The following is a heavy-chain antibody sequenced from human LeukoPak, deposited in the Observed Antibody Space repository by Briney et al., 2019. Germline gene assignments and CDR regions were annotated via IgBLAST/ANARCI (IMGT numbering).Heavy chain of an antibody. V-gene: IGHV4-59*01. Sequence: PSETLSLTCTVSGGSISSYYWSWIRQPPGKGLEWIGNIYYSGSTNYNPSLKSRVTISVDTSKNQFSLKLSSVTASDTAVYYCARTGGSGSYFNWAYFDYWGQGTLVTVSS. CDR3: ARTGGSGSYFNWAYFDY. D-gene: IGHD3-10*01. CDR1: GGSISSYY. CDR2: IYYSGST. J-gene: IGHJ4*02.